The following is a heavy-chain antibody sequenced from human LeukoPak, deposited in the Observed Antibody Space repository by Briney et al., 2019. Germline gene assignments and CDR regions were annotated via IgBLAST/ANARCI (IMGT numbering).Heavy chain of an antibody. CDR3: ARFRRDSSGYYSDY. J-gene: IGHJ4*02. CDR2: IYPSDSDT. Sequence: GESLKISCKGSENTFTNYWIGWVRQMPGKGLEWMGIIYPSDSDTKYSPSFQGQVTISADKSISAAYLQWSSLKASDTAMYYCARFRRDSSGYYSDYWGQRTLVTVSS. V-gene: IGHV5-51*01. CDR1: ENTFTNYW. D-gene: IGHD3-22*01.